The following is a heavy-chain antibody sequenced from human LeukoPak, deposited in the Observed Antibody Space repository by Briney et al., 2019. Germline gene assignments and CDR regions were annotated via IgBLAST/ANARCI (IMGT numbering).Heavy chain of an antibody. J-gene: IGHJ6*03. Sequence: SETLSLTCTVSGGSISSYYWSWIRQPPGEGLEWIGYIYYSGSTSYNPSLKSRVTISVDTSKNQFSLKLSSVTAADTAVYYCARFRLGSDYYHMDVWGKGTTVTVSS. CDR3: ARFRLGSDYYHMDV. CDR1: GGSISSYY. D-gene: IGHD7-27*01. CDR2: IYYSGST. V-gene: IGHV4-59*01.